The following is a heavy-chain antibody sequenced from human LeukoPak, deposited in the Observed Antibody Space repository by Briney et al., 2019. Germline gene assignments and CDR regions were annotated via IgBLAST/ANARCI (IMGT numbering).Heavy chain of an antibody. Sequence: GGSLRLSCAASGFTFSSYGMHWVRQAPGKGLEWVSAISGSGGSTYYADSVKGRFTISRDNSKNTLYLQMNRLRAEDTAVFYCARGSSSFSFDCWGQGTLVTVSS. CDR2: ISGSGGST. V-gene: IGHV3-23*01. D-gene: IGHD6-6*01. J-gene: IGHJ4*02. CDR3: ARGSSSFSFDC. CDR1: GFTFSSYG.